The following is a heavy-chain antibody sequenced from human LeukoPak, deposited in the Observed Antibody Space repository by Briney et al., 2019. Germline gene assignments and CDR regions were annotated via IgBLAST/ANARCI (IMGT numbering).Heavy chain of an antibody. Sequence: PGGSLRLSCAASVFTFSAYWMHWVRQVPGKGPVWVSFIKSDERTTNYADSVKGRFTISRDNARNTVDLQMNNLRADDTAVYYCATGAKSGYEYWGQGTLVTVSS. CDR3: ATGAKSGYEY. V-gene: IGHV3-74*01. D-gene: IGHD5-12*01. CDR2: IKSDERTT. J-gene: IGHJ4*02. CDR1: VFTFSAYW.